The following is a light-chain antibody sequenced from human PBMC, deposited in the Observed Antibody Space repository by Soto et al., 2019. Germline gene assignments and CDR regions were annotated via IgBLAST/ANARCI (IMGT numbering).Light chain of an antibody. V-gene: IGLV9-49*01. CDR3: GVVYGSGSNFVRV. Sequence: QLVLTQPPSASASLVASVTLTCTLSSGDSNYKVDWYQQRPGKGPRFVMRVGTGGIVGSKGDGIPDRFSVMGSGLNRFLTIKNIQEEDESDYHCGVVYGSGSNFVRVFGAGT. CDR2: VGTGGIVG. J-gene: IGLJ3*02. CDR1: SGDSNYK.